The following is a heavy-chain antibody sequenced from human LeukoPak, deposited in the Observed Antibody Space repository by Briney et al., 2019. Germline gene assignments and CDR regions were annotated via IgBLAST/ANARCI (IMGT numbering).Heavy chain of an antibody. J-gene: IGHJ4*02. V-gene: IGHV3-23*01. D-gene: IGHD5-18*01. CDR2: IIGGDATI. Sequence: GSLRLSCAASGFPFSTYTVSWVRQAPGKGLQWVSSIIGGDATIYYADSVKGRFTISRDISKNTVYLQMSSLRAEDTAVYYCARTGYNYGTPLNYWGQGTLVTVSS. CDR1: GFPFSTYT. CDR3: ARTGYNYGTPLNY.